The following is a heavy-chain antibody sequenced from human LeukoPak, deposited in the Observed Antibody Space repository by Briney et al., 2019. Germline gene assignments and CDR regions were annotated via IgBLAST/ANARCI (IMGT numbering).Heavy chain of an antibody. J-gene: IGHJ4*02. CDR1: GFSVSSNY. CDR2: FYSGGST. D-gene: IGHD2-15*01. Sequence: PGGSLRLPCAASGFSVSSNYMSWVRQAPGKGLEWVSVFYSGGSTYYADSVKGRFTISRDTSKNTLYLQMNSLRAEDTAVYYCARETSTQCSGGSCFFDYWGQGTLVTVSS. V-gene: IGHV3-66*02. CDR3: ARETSTQCSGGSCFFDY.